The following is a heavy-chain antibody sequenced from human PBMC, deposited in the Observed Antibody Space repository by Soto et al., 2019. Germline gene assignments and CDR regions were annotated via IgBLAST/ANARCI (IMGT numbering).Heavy chain of an antibody. CDR1: GFTFSSYG. D-gene: IGHD3-22*01. V-gene: IGHV3-33*01. J-gene: IGHJ3*02. Sequence: GGSLRLSCAASGFTFSSYGMHWVRQAPGKGLEWVAVIWYDGSNKYYADSVKGRFTISRDNSKNTLYLQMNSLRAEDTAVYYCARDIGYYDQGPLDAFDIWGQGTMVTVSS. CDR3: ARDIGYYDQGPLDAFDI. CDR2: IWYDGSNK.